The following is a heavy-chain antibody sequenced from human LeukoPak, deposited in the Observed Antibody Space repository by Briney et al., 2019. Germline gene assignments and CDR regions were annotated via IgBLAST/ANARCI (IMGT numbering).Heavy chain of an antibody. D-gene: IGHD2-2*01. V-gene: IGHV4-34*01. CDR2: INHSGST. Sequence: SETLSLTCAVYGGSFSGYYWSWIRQPPGKGLEWIGEINHSGSTYYNPSLKSRVTISVDRSKNQFSLKLSSVTAADTAVYYCARVGRGYCSSTSCYLFDYWGQGTLVTVSS. CDR3: ARVGRGYCSSTSCYLFDY. CDR1: GGSFSGYY. J-gene: IGHJ4*02.